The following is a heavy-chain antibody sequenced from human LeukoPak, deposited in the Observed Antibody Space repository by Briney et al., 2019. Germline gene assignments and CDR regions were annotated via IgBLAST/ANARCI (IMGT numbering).Heavy chain of an antibody. V-gene: IGHV3-7*04. CDR1: GFTFSSYW. Sequence: GGSLRLSCAASGFTFSSYWMSWVRQAPGKGLEWVANIKQDGSEKYYVDSVKGRFTISRDNAKNSLYLQMNSLRAEDTAVYYCARGVYASSGYYLYYFDYWGQGTLVTVSS. CDR2: IKQDGSEK. D-gene: IGHD3-22*01. J-gene: IGHJ4*02. CDR3: ARGVYASSGYYLYYFDY.